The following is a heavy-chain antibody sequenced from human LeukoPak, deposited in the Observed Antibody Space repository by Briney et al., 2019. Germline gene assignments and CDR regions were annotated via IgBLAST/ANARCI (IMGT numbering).Heavy chain of an antibody. V-gene: IGHV3-30*18. CDR2: ISYDGSNK. J-gene: IGHJ4*02. CDR1: GFTFSSYG. CDR3: AKDTYDFWSGYFY. D-gene: IGHD3-3*01. Sequence: GGSLRLSCAASGFTFSSYGMHWVRQAPGKGLEWVAVISYDGSNKYYADSVKGRFTISRDNSKNTLYLQMNSLRAEDTAVYHCAKDTYDFWSGYFYWGQGTLVTVSS.